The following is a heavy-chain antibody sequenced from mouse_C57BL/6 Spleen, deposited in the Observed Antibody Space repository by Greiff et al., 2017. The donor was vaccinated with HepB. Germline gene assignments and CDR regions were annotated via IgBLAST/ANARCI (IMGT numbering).Heavy chain of an antibody. J-gene: IGHJ2*01. Sequence: VQLQQPGAELVMPGASVKLSCKASGYTFTSYWMHWVKQRPGQGLEWIGEIDPSDSYTNYNQKFKGKSTLTVDKSSSTAYMQLSSLTSEDSAVYYCARASHYGSFPDYWGQGTTLTVSS. D-gene: IGHD1-1*01. V-gene: IGHV1-69*01. CDR2: IDPSDSYT. CDR3: ARASHYGSFPDY. CDR1: GYTFTSYW.